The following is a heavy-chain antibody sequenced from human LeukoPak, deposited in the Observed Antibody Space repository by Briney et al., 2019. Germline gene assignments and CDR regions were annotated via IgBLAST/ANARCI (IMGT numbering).Heavy chain of an antibody. CDR1: GGSIGTYY. CDR2: IYYNGYT. J-gene: IGHJ3*02. CDR3: ARDQSSIVSSAFDI. V-gene: IGHV4-59*01. D-gene: IGHD2-15*01. Sequence: SETLSLTCTVSGGSIGTYYWSWIRQPPGKGLEWIGYIYYNGYTDYNPSLKSRITISLNASKNQFSLRLSSVTAADTAVYYCARDQSSIVSSAFDIWGQGTMVTVSS.